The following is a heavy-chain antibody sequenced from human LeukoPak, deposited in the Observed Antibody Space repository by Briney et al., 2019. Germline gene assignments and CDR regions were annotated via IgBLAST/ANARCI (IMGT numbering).Heavy chain of an antibody. J-gene: IGHJ6*04. CDR1: GFTFGSYA. CDR3: AKCRFCSSTTGGCMSV. V-gene: IGHV3-23*01. CDR2: LSDSGDRT. D-gene: IGHD2-2*01. Sequence: SGGSLRLSCAASGFTFGSYAMGWVRRAPEKGLEWVSALSDSGDRTYYADSVKGRFTISRDNSKDTVYLQMDSLRAEDTAIDYCAKCRFCSSTTGGCMSVWGKGTTVTVSS.